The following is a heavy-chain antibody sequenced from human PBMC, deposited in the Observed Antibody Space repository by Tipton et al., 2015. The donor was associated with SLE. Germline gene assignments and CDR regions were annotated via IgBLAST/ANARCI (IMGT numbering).Heavy chain of an antibody. D-gene: IGHD3-3*01. Sequence: SLRLSCTASGLTFSSSAMSWVRQAPGKGLEWVSGISDSGSTTKYADSVKGRFSNFRANSKNMLYLQMNRMRVEDTAVYYCAASVVDLWSGYPIWGQGTKVTVSS. V-gene: IGHV3-23*01. J-gene: IGHJ3*02. CDR3: AASVVDLWSGYPI. CDR2: ISDSGSTT. CDR1: GLTFSSSA.